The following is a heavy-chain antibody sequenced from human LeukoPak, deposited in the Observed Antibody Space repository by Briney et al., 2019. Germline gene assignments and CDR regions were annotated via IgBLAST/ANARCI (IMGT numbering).Heavy chain of an antibody. CDR2: IIPIFGTA. Sequence: GASVKVSCKASGGTFSSYAISWVRQAPGQGLEWMGGIIPIFGTANYAQKFQGRVTITADESTSTAYMELSSLRSEDTAVYYCARDKALYDFWSGLPGSRPPEFDYWGQGTLVTVSS. V-gene: IGHV1-69*13. CDR3: ARDKALYDFWSGLPGSRPPEFDY. D-gene: IGHD3-3*01. J-gene: IGHJ4*02. CDR1: GGTFSSYA.